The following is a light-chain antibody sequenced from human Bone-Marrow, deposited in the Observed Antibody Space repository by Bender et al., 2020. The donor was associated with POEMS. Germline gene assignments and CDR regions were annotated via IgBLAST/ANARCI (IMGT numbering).Light chain of an antibody. CDR3: CSYAGSSTWV. CDR1: SSDVGRYDY. CDR2: EVT. V-gene: IGLV2-8*01. Sequence: QSALTQPASVSGSPGQSVTISCTGTSSDVGRYDYVSWYQQHPGKAPKLMIYEVTKRPSGVPDRFSGSKSGNTASLTVSGLQAEDEADYYCCSYAGSSTWVFGGGTKLTVL. J-gene: IGLJ3*02.